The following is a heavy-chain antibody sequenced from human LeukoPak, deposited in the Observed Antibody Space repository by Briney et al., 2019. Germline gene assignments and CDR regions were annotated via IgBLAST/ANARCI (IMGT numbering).Heavy chain of an antibody. CDR3: ARDGNVVGATGNDAFDI. CDR2: IYPDDSDT. J-gene: IGHJ3*02. D-gene: IGHD1-26*01. V-gene: IGHV5-51*01. CDR1: GYSFTNYW. Sequence: GESLKISCKGPGYSFTNYWIVWVRQMPGKGLEWMGIIYPDDSDTRYSPSFQGQVTISADKSISPAYLQWSSLKASDTAMYYCARDGNVVGATGNDAFDIWGQGTMVTVSS.